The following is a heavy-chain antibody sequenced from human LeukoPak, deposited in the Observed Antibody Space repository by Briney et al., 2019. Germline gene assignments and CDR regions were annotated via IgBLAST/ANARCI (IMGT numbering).Heavy chain of an antibody. Sequence: PSETLSLTCTVSGGSISSYYWSWIRQPPGKGLEWIGYIYYSGSTNYNPSLKSRVTISVDTSKNQFSLKLSSVTAADTAVYYCARASGAPIPDYWGQGTLVTVSS. V-gene: IGHV4-59*01. D-gene: IGHD1-26*01. CDR1: GGSISSYY. CDR2: IYYSGST. CDR3: ARASGAPIPDY. J-gene: IGHJ4*02.